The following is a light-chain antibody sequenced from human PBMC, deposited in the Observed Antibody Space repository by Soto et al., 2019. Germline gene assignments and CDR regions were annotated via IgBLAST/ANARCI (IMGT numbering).Light chain of an antibody. Sequence: IQLTQSPSSLSASVGDRVTITCGASQGISSYLAWYQQKPGKAPKLLIYAASTLQSGVPSRFRGSGSGTDFTLTISSLKPEDFANYYCQQLNSCHPWTFGQGTKVDI. V-gene: IGKV1-9*01. J-gene: IGKJ1*01. CDR1: QGISSY. CDR2: AAS. CDR3: QQLNSCHPWT.